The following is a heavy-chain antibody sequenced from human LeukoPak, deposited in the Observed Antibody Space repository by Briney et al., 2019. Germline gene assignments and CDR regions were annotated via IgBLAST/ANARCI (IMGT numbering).Heavy chain of an antibody. V-gene: IGHV1-2*02. CDR3: ARATIQTYYYDSSGYPDY. CDR2: INPNSGGT. CDR1: GYTFTGYY. Sequence: ASVKVSCKASGYTFTGYYMHWVRQAPGQVLEWMGWINPNSGGTNYAQKFQGRVTMTRDTSISTAYMELSRLRSDDTAVYYCARATIQTYYYDSSGYPDYWGQGTLVTVSS. D-gene: IGHD3-22*01. J-gene: IGHJ4*02.